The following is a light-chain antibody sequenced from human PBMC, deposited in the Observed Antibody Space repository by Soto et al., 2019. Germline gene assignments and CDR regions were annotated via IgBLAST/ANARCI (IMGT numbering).Light chain of an antibody. CDR2: WAS. Sequence: DIVMTQSPDSLAVSLGERATINCKSSQSVLYSSNNKNYLAWFQQKPGQPTKLLIYWASTRESGVPDRFSGSGSGTDFTLTVSSLQAEDVAVYYCQHYYDVPYTFGQGTKLEIK. J-gene: IGKJ2*01. CDR3: QHYYDVPYT. CDR1: QSVLYSSNNKNY. V-gene: IGKV4-1*01.